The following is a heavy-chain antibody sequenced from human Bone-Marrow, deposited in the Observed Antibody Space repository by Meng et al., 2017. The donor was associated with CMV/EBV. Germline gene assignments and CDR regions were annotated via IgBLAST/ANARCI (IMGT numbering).Heavy chain of an antibody. V-gene: IGHV3-15*01. J-gene: IGHJ6*02. Sequence: GESLKISWAASGFTFSNAWMSWVRPAPGKVLEWVGRIKSKTDGGTTDYAAPVKGRFTISRDDSKNTLYLQMNSLKTEDTAVDYCTTDPYRRSLWGTDVWGPGTTVTVPS. CDR2: IKSKTDGGTT. CDR1: GFTFSNAW. CDR3: TTDPYRRSLWGTDV. D-gene: IGHD3-10*01.